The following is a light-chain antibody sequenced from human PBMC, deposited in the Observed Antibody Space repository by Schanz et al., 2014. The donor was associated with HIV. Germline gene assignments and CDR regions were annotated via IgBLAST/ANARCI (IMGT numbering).Light chain of an antibody. V-gene: IGKV3-11*01. CDR2: DAS. CDR3: QQLHSYPL. J-gene: IGKJ3*01. Sequence: EIVLTQSPGTLSLSLGERATLSCRASQSVSSYLAWYQQTPGQAPRLLIYDASSRATGIPDRFSGSGSGTDFTLTISSLEPEDFATYYCQQLHSYPLFGPGTKVDIK. CDR1: QSVSSY.